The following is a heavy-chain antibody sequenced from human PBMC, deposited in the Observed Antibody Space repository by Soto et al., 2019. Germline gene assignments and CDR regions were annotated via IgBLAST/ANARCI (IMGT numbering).Heavy chain of an antibody. CDR2: IKQDGSEK. V-gene: IGHV3-7*03. CDR1: GFTFSSYW. J-gene: IGHJ4*02. D-gene: IGHD6-19*01. CDR3: AGAVAGMGTLGF. Sequence: EVQLVESGGGLVQPGGSLRLSCAASGFTFSSYWMSWVRQAPGKGLEWVANIKQDGSEKYYVDSVKGRFTISRDNAKNSLYLQMKSMRAEDPAVYYCAGAVAGMGTLGFWGQGTLVTVAS.